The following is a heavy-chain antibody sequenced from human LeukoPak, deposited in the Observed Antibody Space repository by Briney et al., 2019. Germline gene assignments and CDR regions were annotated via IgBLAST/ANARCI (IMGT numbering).Heavy chain of an antibody. CDR1: GFTFDDYA. J-gene: IGHJ4*02. Sequence: GRSLRLSCAASGFTFDDYAVHWVRQAPGKGLEWVSGISWNSGSIGYADSVKGRFTISRDNAKNSLYLQMNSLRAEDTALYYCAKDTEDYYGSGSYFDYWGQGTLVTVSS. CDR2: ISWNSGSI. V-gene: IGHV3-9*01. D-gene: IGHD3-10*01. CDR3: AKDTEDYYGSGSYFDY.